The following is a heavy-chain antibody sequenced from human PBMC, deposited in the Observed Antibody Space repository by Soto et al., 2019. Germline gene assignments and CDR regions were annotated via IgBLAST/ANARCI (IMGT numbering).Heavy chain of an antibody. Sequence: QVQLQESGPGLVQPSETLYLTCTVSGGSITGYYWSWIRQPPGKGPEWIGNIHYSGSTNYNPSLKSRVTISVDTSKNQFSLRLSSVTAAETAVYYCARHSYYSNPLRFDPWGQGTLVTVSS. D-gene: IGHD4-4*01. CDR3: ARHSYYSNPLRFDP. V-gene: IGHV4-59*08. CDR2: IHYSGST. CDR1: GGSITGYY. J-gene: IGHJ5*02.